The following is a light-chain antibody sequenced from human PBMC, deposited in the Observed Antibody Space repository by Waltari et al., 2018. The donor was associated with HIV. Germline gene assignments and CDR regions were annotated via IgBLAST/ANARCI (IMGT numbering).Light chain of an antibody. Sequence: IQLTQSPSFLSSSVRDRGTITFRASQDISNNLAWYQQKPGTVPKLLIYAASSLQSGVPGRFSGSGSGKEFTLTISSLQSDDFATYYCQQNNSDPLTFGPGTKVDIK. V-gene: IGKV1-9*01. CDR1: QDISNN. CDR2: AAS. CDR3: QQNNSDPLT. J-gene: IGKJ3*01.